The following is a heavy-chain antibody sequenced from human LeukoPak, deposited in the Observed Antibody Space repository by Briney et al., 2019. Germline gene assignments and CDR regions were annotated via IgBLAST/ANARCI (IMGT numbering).Heavy chain of an antibody. Sequence: GGSLRLSCAASGFTFSSYSMNWVRQAPRKGLEWVSSISSSSSYIYYADSVKGRFTISRDNAKNSLYLQMNSLRAEDTAVYYCATTELMDAFDIWGQGTMVTVSS. D-gene: IGHD1-1*01. CDR1: GFTFSSYS. V-gene: IGHV3-21*01. CDR2: ISSSSSYI. CDR3: ATTELMDAFDI. J-gene: IGHJ3*02.